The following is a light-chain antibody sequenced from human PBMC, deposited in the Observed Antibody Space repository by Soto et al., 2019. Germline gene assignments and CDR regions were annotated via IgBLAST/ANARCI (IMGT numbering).Light chain of an antibody. CDR2: DTS. Sequence: EIVLTQSPAALSVSPGERATLSCWASQSVGSSLNWYQQRPGQDPRLLLYDTSIRATGITARFSGSGSATEFTLPTASLQYEDFVVYYCQRFNRWPLSFGGGTKVDIK. CDR1: QSVGSS. CDR3: QRFNRWPLS. J-gene: IGKJ4*01. V-gene: IGKV3-15*01.